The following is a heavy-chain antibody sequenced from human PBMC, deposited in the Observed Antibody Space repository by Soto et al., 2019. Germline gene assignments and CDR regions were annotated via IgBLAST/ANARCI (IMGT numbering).Heavy chain of an antibody. D-gene: IGHD1-1*01. V-gene: IGHV2-5*02. J-gene: IGHJ5*02. CDR2: IYWDDDK. CDR3: AHRPPERGLATFDP. CDR1: GFSLSTSGVA. Sequence: QITLKESGPTLVKPTQTLTLTCTFSGFSLSTSGVAVGWIRQPPGKALEWLALIYWDDDKRYTPSLKSRLTTSKDTTKHQVVPTMTNMDPVDTATYYCAHRPPERGLATFDPWGQGTLVTVSS.